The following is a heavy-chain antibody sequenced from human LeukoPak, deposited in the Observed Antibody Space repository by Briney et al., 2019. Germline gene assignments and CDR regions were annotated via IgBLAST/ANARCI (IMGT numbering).Heavy chain of an antibody. CDR3: ARHQLPGYVWFDP. V-gene: IGHV6-1*01. CDR1: GDSVSSASAG. D-gene: IGHD3-16*01. CDR2: IYYRSQWYN. Sequence: SQTLSLTCDISGDSVSSASAGWNWIRQSPSRGLEWLGRIYYRSQWYNDDAVSVKSRITINPDTAKNQFSLHLNSVTAADTAVYYCARHQLPGYVWFDPWGQGTLVTVSS. J-gene: IGHJ5*02.